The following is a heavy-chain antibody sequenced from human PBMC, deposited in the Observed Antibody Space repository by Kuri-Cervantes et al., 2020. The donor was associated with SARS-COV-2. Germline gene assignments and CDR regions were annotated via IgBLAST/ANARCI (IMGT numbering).Heavy chain of an antibody. D-gene: IGHD5-18*01. CDR2: INHSGST. V-gene: IGHV4-34*01. Sequence: GSLRLSCAVYGGSFSGYYGSWIRQPPGKGLEWIGEINHSGSTNYNPSLKSRVTISVDTSKNQFSLKLSSVTAADTAVYYCARAPDSYGYRYQLEFDYWGQGTLVTVSS. CDR1: GGSFSGYY. J-gene: IGHJ4*02. CDR3: ARAPDSYGYRYQLEFDY.